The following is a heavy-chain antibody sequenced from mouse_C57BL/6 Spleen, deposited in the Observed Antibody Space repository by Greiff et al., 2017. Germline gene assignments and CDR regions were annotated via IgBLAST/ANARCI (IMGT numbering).Heavy chain of an antibody. CDR2: ISYDGSN. J-gene: IGHJ3*01. D-gene: IGHD2-4*01. V-gene: IGHV3-6*01. CDR1: GYSITSGYY. Sequence: DVQLQESGPGLVKPSQSLSLTCSVTGYSITSGYYWNWIRQFPGNKLEWMGYISYDGSNNYNPSLKNRISITRDPSKNQFFLKLNSVTTEDTATYYCARDRGYDYYYWGQGTLVTVSA. CDR3: ARDRGYDYYY.